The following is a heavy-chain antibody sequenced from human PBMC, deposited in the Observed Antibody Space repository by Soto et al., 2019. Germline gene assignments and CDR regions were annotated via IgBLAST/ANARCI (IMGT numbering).Heavy chain of an antibody. CDR3: ARRERLRSGSTAKYYYYYYGMDV. V-gene: IGHV1-69*13. J-gene: IGHJ6*02. CDR1: GGTFSSYA. D-gene: IGHD6-25*01. CDR2: IIPIFGTA. Sequence: ASVKVSCKASGGTFSSYAISWVRQAPGQGLEWMGGIIPIFGTANYAQKFQGRVTITADESTSTAYMELSSLRSEDTAVYYCARRERLRSGSTAKYYYYYYGMDVWGQGTTVTVSS.